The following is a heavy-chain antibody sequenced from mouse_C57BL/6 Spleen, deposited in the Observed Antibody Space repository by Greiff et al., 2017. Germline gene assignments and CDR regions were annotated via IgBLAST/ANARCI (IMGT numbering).Heavy chain of an antibody. J-gene: IGHJ1*03. CDR3: AMDYGSSGDV. Sequence: QVQLQQPGAELVKPGASVKMSCKASGYTFTSYWITWVKQRPGQGLEWIGDIYPGRGSTNYNEKFKSKATLTVDTSSSPAYMQLSRLTSEDSAVYYCAMDYGSSGDVWGTGTTVTVSS. D-gene: IGHD1-1*01. CDR2: IYPGRGST. CDR1: GYTFTSYW. V-gene: IGHV1-55*01.